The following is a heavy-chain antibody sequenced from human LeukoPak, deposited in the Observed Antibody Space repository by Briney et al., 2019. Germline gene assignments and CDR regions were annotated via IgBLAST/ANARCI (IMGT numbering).Heavy chain of an antibody. CDR2: IYYSGST. CDR3: ASNYYDSSGYPSHAFDI. CDR1: GGSISGGGYY. Sequence: SETLSLTCTVSGGSISGGGYYWSWIRQHPGKGLEWIGYIYYSGSTYYNPSLKSRVTISVDTSKNQFSLKLSSVTAADTAVYYCASNYYDSSGYPSHAFDIWGQGPMVTVSS. J-gene: IGHJ3*02. D-gene: IGHD3-22*01. V-gene: IGHV4-31*03.